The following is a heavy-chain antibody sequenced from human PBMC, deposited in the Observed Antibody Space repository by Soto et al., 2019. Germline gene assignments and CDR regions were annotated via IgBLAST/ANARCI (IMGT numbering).Heavy chain of an antibody. CDR3: ARPSGGNFGLIIEGTNWFAP. J-gene: IGHJ5*02. V-gene: IGHV1-46*01. Sequence: ASVKVSCKAPRDTFTSYYMNWVRQAPGQGLEGMGVINPNGGSTAYAQKFKRRVTLTRDTSASTVYMEVSSLTSEDTAMYSCARPSGGNFGLIIEGTNWFAPWGQGTLVTVSS. D-gene: IGHD1-26*01. CDR1: RDTFTSYY. CDR2: INPNGGST.